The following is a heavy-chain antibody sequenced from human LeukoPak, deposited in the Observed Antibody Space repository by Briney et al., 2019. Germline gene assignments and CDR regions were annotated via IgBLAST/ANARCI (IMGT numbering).Heavy chain of an antibody. V-gene: IGHV1-46*01. Sequence: ASVKVSCKASGYTVTSYYMHWVRQAPGQGLEWMGIINPSGGSTSYAQKFQGRVTMTRDTSTSTVYMELSSLRSEDTAVYYCARDEYCTNGVCSPGGYYYYYGMDVWGQGTTVTVSS. D-gene: IGHD2-8*01. J-gene: IGHJ6*02. CDR3: ARDEYCTNGVCSPGGYYYYYGMDV. CDR1: GYTVTSYY. CDR2: INPSGGST.